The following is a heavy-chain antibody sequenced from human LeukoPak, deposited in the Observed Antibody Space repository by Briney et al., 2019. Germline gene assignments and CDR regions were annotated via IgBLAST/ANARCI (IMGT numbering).Heavy chain of an antibody. V-gene: IGHV3-7*01. CDR1: GFTLSSYW. CDR3: ARDGANQITMVRGVIYYYGMDV. Sequence: GGSLRLSCAASGFTLSSYWMSWVRQAPGKGLEWVANIKQDGSEKYYVDSVKGRFTISRDNAKNSLYLQMNSLRAEDTAVYYCARDGANQITMVRGVIYYYGMDVWGQGTTVTVSS. CDR2: IKQDGSEK. D-gene: IGHD3-10*01. J-gene: IGHJ6*02.